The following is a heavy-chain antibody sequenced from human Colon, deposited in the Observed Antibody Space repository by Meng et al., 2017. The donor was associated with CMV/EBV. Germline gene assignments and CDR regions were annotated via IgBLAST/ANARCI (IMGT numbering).Heavy chain of an antibody. CDR3: AGSHVVPGDA. Sequence: GESLKISCAASGFSFSNHWMTWVRQAPGKGLEWVANIKEDGSEKYYVDSVKGRFTISRDNAQNSLFLHMNTLGAEDTAVYYCAGSHVVPGDAWGQGTLVTVSS. V-gene: IGHV3-7*01. J-gene: IGHJ5*02. CDR2: IKEDGSEK. CDR1: GFSFSNHW. D-gene: IGHD2-15*01.